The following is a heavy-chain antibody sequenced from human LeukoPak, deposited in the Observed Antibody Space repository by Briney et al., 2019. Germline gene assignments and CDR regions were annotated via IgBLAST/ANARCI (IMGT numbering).Heavy chain of an antibody. CDR1: GGSISSSSYY. Sequence: PSETLSLTCTVSGGSISSSSYYWSWIRQPPGKGLEWIGEINHSGSTNYNPSLKSRVTISVDTSKNQFSLKLSSVTAADTAVYYCARGQVAVVPAYYYGMDVWGQGTTVTVSS. J-gene: IGHJ6*02. CDR2: INHSGST. CDR3: ARGQVAVVPAYYYGMDV. V-gene: IGHV4-39*07. D-gene: IGHD2-2*01.